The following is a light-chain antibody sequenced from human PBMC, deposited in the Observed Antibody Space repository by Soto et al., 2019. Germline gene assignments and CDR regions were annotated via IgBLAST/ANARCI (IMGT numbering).Light chain of an antibody. Sequence: DIQLTQSPSTLSASVGARVTITCRASQTISSGLAWYQQKPGKAPNLLIYETSNLESGVPSRFSGSGSGTEFTLTISSLQPDDFATYYCQYYNDYCWTFGQGTKVEIK. V-gene: IGKV1-5*03. CDR2: ETS. CDR1: QTISSG. CDR3: QYYNDYCWT. J-gene: IGKJ1*01.